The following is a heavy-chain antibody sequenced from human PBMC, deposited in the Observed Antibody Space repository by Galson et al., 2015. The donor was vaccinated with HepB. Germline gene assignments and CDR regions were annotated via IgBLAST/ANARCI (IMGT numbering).Heavy chain of an antibody. J-gene: IGHJ4*02. CDR2: ISTSQNYI. V-gene: IGHV3-21*01. Sequence: SLRLSCAASGFTFSYYSMAWVRQAPGKGLEWVSSISTSQNYIYYSGLAKGRFTISRDDAKNTVYLQMNSLRAEDTAVYYCARDPSRADWLLSYFDSWGQGTLVTVSS. CDR1: GFTFSYYS. CDR3: ARDPSRADWLLSYFDS. D-gene: IGHD3/OR15-3a*01.